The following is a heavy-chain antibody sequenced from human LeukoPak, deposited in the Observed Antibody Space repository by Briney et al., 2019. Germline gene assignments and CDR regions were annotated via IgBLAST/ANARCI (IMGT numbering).Heavy chain of an antibody. V-gene: IGHV3-23*01. CDR3: AKAKLRWNLHYFDY. CDR1: GFTFSSYA. J-gene: IGHJ4*02. D-gene: IGHD4-23*01. Sequence: GGSLRLSCAASGFTFSSYAMSWVRQAPGKGLEWVSSISGGGGNTSYADSVKGRFTISRDNSKNTLYLQMSSLRAEDTAVYYCAKAKLRWNLHYFDYWGQGTLVTVSS. CDR2: ISGGGGNT.